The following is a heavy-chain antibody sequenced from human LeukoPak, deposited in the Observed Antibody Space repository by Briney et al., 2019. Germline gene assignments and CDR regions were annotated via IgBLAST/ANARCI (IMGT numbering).Heavy chain of an antibody. J-gene: IGHJ4*02. CDR1: GGSISSGDYY. Sequence: KTSETLSLTCTVSGGSISSGDYYWSWIRQPPGKGLEWIGYIYYSGSTYYNPSLKSRVTISVDRSKNQFSLKLSSVTAADTAVYYCARDRGSGVVPAATFDYWGQGTLVTVSS. CDR3: ARDRGSGVVPAATFDY. V-gene: IGHV4-30-4*01. D-gene: IGHD2-2*01. CDR2: IYYSGST.